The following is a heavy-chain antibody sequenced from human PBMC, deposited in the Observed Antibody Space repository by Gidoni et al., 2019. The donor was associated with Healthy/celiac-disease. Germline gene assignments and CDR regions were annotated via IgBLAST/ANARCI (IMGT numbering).Heavy chain of an antibody. CDR2: INHSGST. CDR3: ATRTFRFLEWSQGGHWFDP. J-gene: IGHJ5*02. Sequence: QVQIQQWGAGLLKPSETLSLTCAVYGGSFRGYYWNWIRQPPGKGLEWIGEINHSGSTNYNPSLKSRVTISVDTSKNQFSLKLSSVTAADTAVYYCATRTFRFLEWSQGGHWFDPWGQGTLVTVSS. CDR1: GGSFRGYY. V-gene: IGHV4-34*01. D-gene: IGHD3-3*01.